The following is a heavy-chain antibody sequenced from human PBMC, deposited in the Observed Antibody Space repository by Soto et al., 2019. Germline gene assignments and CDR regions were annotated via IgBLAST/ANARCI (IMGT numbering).Heavy chain of an antibody. D-gene: IGHD3-10*01. Sequence: QVQLVQSGAEVKKPGASVKVSCKASGYTFTSYGISWVRQAPGQGLEWMGWISAYNGNTNYAQKLQGRVTMTTDTPTSTAYMELRSLRSDDTAVYYCAREKAVYGSGPDLPSSDYWGQGTLVTVSS. CDR1: GYTFTSYG. CDR2: ISAYNGNT. CDR3: AREKAVYGSGPDLPSSDY. V-gene: IGHV1-18*01. J-gene: IGHJ4*02.